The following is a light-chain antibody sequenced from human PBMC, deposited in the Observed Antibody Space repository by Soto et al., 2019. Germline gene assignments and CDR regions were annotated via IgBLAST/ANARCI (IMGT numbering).Light chain of an antibody. Sequence: EIVMTQSPGTLSVSPGERATLSCRASQNIRSNLAWYQQKPGQAPRLLIYETSIRAPGIPARFSGSGSGTEFTLTISSLQSEDFAVYHCQQRSNWPPITFGQGTRLEIK. CDR2: ETS. CDR3: QQRSNWPPIT. CDR1: QNIRSN. J-gene: IGKJ5*01. V-gene: IGKV3-15*01.